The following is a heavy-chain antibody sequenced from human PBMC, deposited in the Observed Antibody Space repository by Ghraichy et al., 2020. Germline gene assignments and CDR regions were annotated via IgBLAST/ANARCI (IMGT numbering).Heavy chain of an antibody. CDR2: INHSGST. J-gene: IGHJ6*02. D-gene: IGHD6-6*01. CDR1: GGSFSGYY. V-gene: IGHV4-34*01. Sequence: SQTLSLTCAVYGGSFSGYYWTCIRQPPGKGLEWIGEINHSGSTNYNPSLKSRVTISVDTSKNQFSLKLNSVTAADTAVYYCARRPPKRYSSSSMSKFSAYYGMDVWGQGTTVTVSS. CDR3: ARRPPKRYSSSSMSKFSAYYGMDV.